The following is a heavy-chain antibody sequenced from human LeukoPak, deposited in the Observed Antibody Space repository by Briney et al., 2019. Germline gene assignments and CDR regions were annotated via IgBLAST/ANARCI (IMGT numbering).Heavy chain of an antibody. V-gene: IGHV4-59*01. CDR1: GGSISSYY. Sequence: SETLSLTCTVSGGSISSYYWSWIRQPPGKGLEWIGYIYYSGSTNYNPSLKSRVTISVDTSKNQFSLKLSSVTAADTAVYYCARDTYYDFWSGYWYYYYGMDVWGQGTTVTVPS. CDR2: IYYSGST. CDR3: ARDTYYDFWSGYWYYYYGMDV. J-gene: IGHJ6*02. D-gene: IGHD3-3*01.